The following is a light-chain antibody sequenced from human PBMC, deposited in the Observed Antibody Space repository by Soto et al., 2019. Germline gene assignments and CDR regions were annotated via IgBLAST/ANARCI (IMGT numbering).Light chain of an antibody. CDR3: LQDYNFPWT. Sequence: AIQMTQSPSSLSASVGDRGTITWRASQGIRIDLGWYQQKPGKAPKLLIYAASTLQTGVPSRFSGSGSGTDFTLTISSLQPEDFATYYCLQDYNFPWTFGQGTKIDIK. V-gene: IGKV1-6*01. CDR1: QGIRID. CDR2: AAS. J-gene: IGKJ1*01.